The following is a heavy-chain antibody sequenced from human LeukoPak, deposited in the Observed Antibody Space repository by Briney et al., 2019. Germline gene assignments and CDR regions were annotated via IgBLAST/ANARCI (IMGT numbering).Heavy chain of an antibody. Sequence: GGSLRLSCAASEFTVSSNYMSWIRQAPGQGLEWVSVIYSGGSTYYADSVKGRFTISRDKSKNTLYLQMNSLRAEDTAVYYCASTQRGDYFDYWGQGTLVTVSS. CDR3: ASTQRGDYFDY. D-gene: IGHD2-15*01. V-gene: IGHV3-66*01. CDR2: IYSGGST. J-gene: IGHJ4*02. CDR1: EFTVSSNY.